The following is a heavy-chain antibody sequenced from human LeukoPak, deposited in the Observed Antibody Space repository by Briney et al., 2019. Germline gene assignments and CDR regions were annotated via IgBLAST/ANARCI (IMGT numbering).Heavy chain of an antibody. CDR3: ARDLGDSSSWYSNDFDY. D-gene: IGHD6-13*01. CDR2: ISSSSSYI. Sequence: GSLRLSCAASGFTFSSYSMNWVRQAPGKGLEWVSSISSSSSYIYYADSVKGRFTISRDNAKNSLYLQLNSLRAEDTPAYYCARDLGDSSSWYSNDFDYWGQGTLPTVSS. J-gene: IGHJ4*02. CDR1: GFTFSSYS. V-gene: IGHV3-21*01.